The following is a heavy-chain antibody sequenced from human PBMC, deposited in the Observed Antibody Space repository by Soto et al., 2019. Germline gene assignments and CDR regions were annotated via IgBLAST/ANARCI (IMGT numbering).Heavy chain of an antibody. CDR1: GYTFTGYY. V-gene: IGHV1-2*02. CDR2: INPNSGGT. J-gene: IGHJ6*02. Sequence: ASVKVSCKAYGYTFTGYYMYWVRQAPGQGLEWMGWINPNSGGTNYAQKFQGRVTMTRDTSISTAYMELSRLRSDDTAVYYCAREGIVVVPAAITGDDYYYYYGMDVWGQGTTVTVSS. CDR3: AREGIVVVPAAITGDDYYYYYGMDV. D-gene: IGHD2-2*02.